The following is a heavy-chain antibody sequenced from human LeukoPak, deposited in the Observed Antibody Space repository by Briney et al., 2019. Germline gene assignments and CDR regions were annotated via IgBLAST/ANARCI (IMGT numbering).Heavy chain of an antibody. CDR3: ATVLRYFDWSDY. V-gene: IGHV4-4*02. CDR1: GGSISSSNW. Sequence: SETLSLTRAVSGGSISSSNWWSWVRQPPGKGLEWIGEIYHSGSTNYNPSLKSRVTISVDKSKNQFSLKLSSVTAADTAVYYCATVLRYFDWSDYWGQGTLVTVSS. CDR2: IYHSGST. D-gene: IGHD3-9*01. J-gene: IGHJ4*02.